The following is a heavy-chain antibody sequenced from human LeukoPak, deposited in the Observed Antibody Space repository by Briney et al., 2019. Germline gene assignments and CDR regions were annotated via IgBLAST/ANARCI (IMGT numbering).Heavy chain of an antibody. CDR2: ISGRGGST. V-gene: IGHV3-23*01. Sequence: GGSLRLSCVASGFTFSSYAMSWVRQAPGKGLGWVSAISGRGGSTYYADPVKGRFTTSRDNSKNTLYLQMNSLRAEDTAVYYCAKDRGSLYYYDSSGLYFDYWGQGTLVTVSS. D-gene: IGHD3-22*01. CDR1: GFTFSSYA. CDR3: AKDRGSLYYYDSSGLYFDY. J-gene: IGHJ4*02.